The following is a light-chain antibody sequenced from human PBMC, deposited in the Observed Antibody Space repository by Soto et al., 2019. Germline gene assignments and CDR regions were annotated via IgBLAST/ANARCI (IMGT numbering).Light chain of an antibody. CDR3: QQYSSSPPLT. Sequence: EIVLTQSPGTLSLSPGERATLSCRASQSVSSTYFAWYQQKPGQSPRLLIYGASSRATGIPDRFSGSGSGTDFTLTIGRLEPEDFAVYYCQQYSSSPPLTCGGGTKVDIK. J-gene: IGKJ4*01. CDR2: GAS. CDR1: QSVSSTY. V-gene: IGKV3-20*01.